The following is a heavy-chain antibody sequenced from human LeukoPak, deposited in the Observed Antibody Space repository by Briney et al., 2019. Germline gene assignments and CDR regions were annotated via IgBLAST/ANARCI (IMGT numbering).Heavy chain of an antibody. J-gene: IGHJ4*02. CDR1: GYSISSGYY. V-gene: IGHV3-7*01. CDR2: IKQDGTEK. Sequence: PSETLFLTCTVSGYSISSGYYWGWIRQPPGKGLEWVANIKQDGTEKYYVDSVKGRFTISRDNAKNSLYLQMNSLRVEDTAVYYCAKVAKYYYGSETYYFFEHWGQGTPVTASS. CDR3: AKVAKYYYGSETYYFFEH. D-gene: IGHD3-10*01.